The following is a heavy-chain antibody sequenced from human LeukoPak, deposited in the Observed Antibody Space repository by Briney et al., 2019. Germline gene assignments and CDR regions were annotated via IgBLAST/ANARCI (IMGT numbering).Heavy chain of an antibody. V-gene: IGHV4-34*01. J-gene: IGHJ4*02. CDR1: GGSFSGYY. Sequence: PSETLSLTCAVYGGSFSGYYWSWIRQPPGKGLEWIGEINHSESTNYNPSLKSRVAISVDTSKNHFSLKLSSVTAADTAVYYCAREAAAAGTPANFDYWGQGTLVTASS. CDR2: INHSEST. CDR3: AREAAAAGTPANFDY. D-gene: IGHD6-13*01.